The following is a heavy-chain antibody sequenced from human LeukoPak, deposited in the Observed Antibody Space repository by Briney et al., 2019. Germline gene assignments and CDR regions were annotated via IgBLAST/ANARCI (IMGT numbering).Heavy chain of an antibody. D-gene: IGHD4-11*01. V-gene: IGHV4-4*02. CDR1: GGSISSSNW. Sequence: PSGTLSLTCAVSGGSISSSNWWSWVRQPPGKGLEWIGEIYHSGSTNYNPSLKSRVTISVDTSKNQFSLKLSSVTAADTAVYYCAREATKDYTNYYYYMDVWGKGTTVTVSS. CDR3: AREATKDYTNYYYYMDV. CDR2: IYHSGST. J-gene: IGHJ6*03.